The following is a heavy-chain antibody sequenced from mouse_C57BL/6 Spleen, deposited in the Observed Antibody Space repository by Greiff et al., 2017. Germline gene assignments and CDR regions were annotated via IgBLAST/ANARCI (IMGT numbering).Heavy chain of an antibody. J-gene: IGHJ3*01. CDR2: INPNNGGT. Sequence: EVQLQQSGPELVKPGASVKIPCKASGYTFTDYNMDWVKQSHGKSLEWIGDINPNNGGTNYNQKFKGKATLTVEKSSSTAYMELRSLTSEDTAVYYCGLRGSFAYWGQGTLVTVSA. CDR3: GLRGSFAY. CDR1: GYTFTDYN. D-gene: IGHD6-5*01. V-gene: IGHV1-18*01.